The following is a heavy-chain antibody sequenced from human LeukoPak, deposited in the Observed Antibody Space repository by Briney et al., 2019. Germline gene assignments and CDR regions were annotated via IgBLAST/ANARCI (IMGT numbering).Heavy chain of an antibody. V-gene: IGHV4-4*02. Sequence: PSETLSLTCAVSGGSISSSNWWSWVRQPPGKGLEWIGEIYHSGSTNYNPSLKSRVTISVDKSKNQFSLKLSSVTAADTAVYYCARSPKRVQLEPYYFDYWGQGTLVTVSS. J-gene: IGHJ4*02. CDR3: ARSPKRVQLEPYYFDY. CDR1: GGSISSSNW. D-gene: IGHD1-1*01. CDR2: IYHSGST.